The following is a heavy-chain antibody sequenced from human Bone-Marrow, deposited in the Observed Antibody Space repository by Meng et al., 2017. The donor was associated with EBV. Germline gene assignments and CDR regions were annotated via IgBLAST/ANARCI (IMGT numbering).Heavy chain of an antibody. CDR2: IIPIFGTA. CDR1: GGNLRSYA. CDR3: ARVRSSWSDIGY. J-gene: IGHJ4*02. D-gene: IGHD6-13*01. V-gene: IGHV1-69*01. Sequence: VQLVELGADVEKPESSVKVYCKASGGNLRSYAISWVRQAPGQGLEWMGGIIPIFGTANYAQKFQGRVTITADESTSTAYMELSSLRSEDKAVYYCARVRSSWSDIGYWGQGTLVTVSS.